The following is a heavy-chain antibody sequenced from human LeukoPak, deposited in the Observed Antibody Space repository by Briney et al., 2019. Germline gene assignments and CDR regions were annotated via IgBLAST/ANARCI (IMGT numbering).Heavy chain of an antibody. CDR3: AKGSVDIVVVPAAIQGYYYYYMDV. D-gene: IGHD2-2*02. V-gene: IGHV3-23*01. J-gene: IGHJ6*03. CDR1: GFTFSSYA. Sequence: PGGSPRLSCAASGFTFSSYAMSWVRQAPGKGLEWVSAISGSGGSTYYADSVKGRFTISRDNSKNTLYLQMNSLRAEDTAVYYCAKGSVDIVVVPAAIQGYYYYYMDVWGKGTTVTVSS. CDR2: ISGSGGST.